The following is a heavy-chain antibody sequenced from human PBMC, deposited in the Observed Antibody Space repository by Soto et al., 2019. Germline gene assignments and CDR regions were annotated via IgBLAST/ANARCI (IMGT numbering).Heavy chain of an antibody. CDR3: ASSEVTAILDY. CDR1: GGSVSSGRYY. CDR2: IYYSGST. D-gene: IGHD2-21*02. V-gene: IGHV4-61*01. J-gene: IGHJ4*02. Sequence: PSEWLSLTCTVPGGSVSSGRYYWSWIRQPPGKGLERIGYIYYSGSTNYSPSLKSRVTISVDTCKNQFSLKLSSVTAADTAVYYCASSEVTAILDYWGQGTLVTVSS.